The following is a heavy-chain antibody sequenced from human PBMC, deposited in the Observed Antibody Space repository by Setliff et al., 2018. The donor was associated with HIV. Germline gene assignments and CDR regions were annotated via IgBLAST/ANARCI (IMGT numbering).Heavy chain of an antibody. D-gene: IGHD3-3*01. Sequence: PSETLSLTCTVSGGSINGHSWSWIRQPPGKVLEWIGYIDHGETTNYNPSLKSRLTISIDTSKTQFSLNLSSVTAADTAVYYCARTTVRDFGLVITNFDQWGLGTLVTVSS. V-gene: IGHV4-59*11. CDR2: IDHGETT. CDR1: GGSINGHS. CDR3: ARTTVRDFGLVITNFDQ. J-gene: IGHJ4*02.